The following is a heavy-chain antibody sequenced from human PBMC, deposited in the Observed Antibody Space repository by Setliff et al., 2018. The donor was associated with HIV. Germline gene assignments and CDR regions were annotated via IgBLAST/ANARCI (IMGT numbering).Heavy chain of an antibody. CDR1: GGSISSYY. J-gene: IGHJ5*02. CDR3: ARGGGLNWFDP. D-gene: IGHD2-15*01. V-gene: IGHV4-4*07. Sequence: PSETLSLTCTVSGGSISSYYWSWIRQPAGKGLEWIGRIYSSGSTNYNPSLKSRVTLSIDTSKNQFSLKLTSVTAADTAVYYCARGGGLNWFDPWGQGTLVTVSS. CDR2: IYSSGST.